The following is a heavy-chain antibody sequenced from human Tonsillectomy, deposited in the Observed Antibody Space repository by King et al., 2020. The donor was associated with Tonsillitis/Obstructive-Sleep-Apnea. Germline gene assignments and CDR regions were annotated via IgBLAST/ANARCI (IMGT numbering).Heavy chain of an antibody. CDR1: GGSFSGYY. J-gene: IGHJ4*02. CDR2: IDHSGST. D-gene: IGHD6-13*01. V-gene: IGHV4-34*01. Sequence: VQLQQWGAGLLKPSETLPLTCAVYGGSFSGYYWNWIRQPPGKGLEWIGEIDHSGSTNYNPSLKSRVTISVETSKNQFSLKLNAVTAADTPVYYCAREHNSSLDYWGQGTLVTVSS. CDR3: AREHNSSLDY.